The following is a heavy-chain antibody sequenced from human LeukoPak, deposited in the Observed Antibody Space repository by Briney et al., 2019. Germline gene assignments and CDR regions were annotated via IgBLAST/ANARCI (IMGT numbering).Heavy chain of an antibody. V-gene: IGHV3-23*01. J-gene: IGHJ4*02. CDR3: ARDRYTGYSSSWRRLLFDY. CDR1: GFTFSSYA. D-gene: IGHD6-13*01. CDR2: ISGSGGST. Sequence: PGGSLRLSCAASGFTFSSYAMSWVRQAPGKGLEWVSAISGSGGSTYYADSVKGRFTISRDNAKNSLYLQMNSLRAEDTAVYYCARDRYTGYSSSWRRLLFDYWGQGTLVTVSS.